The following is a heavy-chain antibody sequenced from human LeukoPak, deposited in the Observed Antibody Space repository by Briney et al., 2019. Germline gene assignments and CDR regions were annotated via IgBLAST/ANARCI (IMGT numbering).Heavy chain of an antibody. J-gene: IGHJ6*02. CDR2: IYYSGST. CDR1: GGSISSYY. V-gene: IGHV4-59*01. Sequence: SETLSLTCTVSGGSISSYYWSWIRQPPGKGLEWIGYIYYSGSTNYNPSLKSRVTISADTSKNQLSLKLSSVTAADTAVYYCARDPYYYGSGSYNFHYGMDVWGQGTTVTVSS. D-gene: IGHD3-10*01. CDR3: ARDPYYYGSGSYNFHYGMDV.